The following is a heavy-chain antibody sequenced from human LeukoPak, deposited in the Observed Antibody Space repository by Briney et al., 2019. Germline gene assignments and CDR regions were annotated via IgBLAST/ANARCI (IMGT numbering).Heavy chain of an antibody. Sequence: PSQTLSLTCTVSGGSISSGGYYWSWIRQHPGKGLEWIGYIYYSGSTYYNPSLKSRVTISVDTSKNQSSLKLSSVTAADTAVYYCAREDYYDRSFGYWGQGTLVTVSS. V-gene: IGHV4-31*03. CDR2: IYYSGST. CDR1: GGSISSGGYY. D-gene: IGHD3-22*01. J-gene: IGHJ4*02. CDR3: AREDYYDRSFGY.